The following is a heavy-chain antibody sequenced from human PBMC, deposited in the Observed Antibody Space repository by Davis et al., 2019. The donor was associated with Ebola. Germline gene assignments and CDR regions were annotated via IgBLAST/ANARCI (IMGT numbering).Heavy chain of an antibody. J-gene: IGHJ3*02. V-gene: IGHV4-34*01. Sequence: PSETLSLTCAVYGGSFSGYYWSWIRQPPGKGLEWIGEINHSGSTNYNPSLKSRVTISVDTSKNQFSLKLSSVTAADTAVYYCARAASFSIPGDAFDIWGQGTMVTVSS. CDR1: GGSFSGYY. D-gene: IGHD2/OR15-2a*01. CDR3: ARAASFSIPGDAFDI. CDR2: INHSGST.